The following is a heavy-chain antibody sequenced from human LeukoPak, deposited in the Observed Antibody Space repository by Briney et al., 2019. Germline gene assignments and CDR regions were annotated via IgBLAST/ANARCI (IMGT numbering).Heavy chain of an antibody. D-gene: IGHD6-13*01. Sequence: GGSLRLSCAASGFTFRNYGMQWVRQAPGKGLEWVAVISYDGSNKYYADSVKGRFTISRDNSKNTLYLQMNSLRAEDTAVYYCAKGWQLVDYWGQGTLVTVSS. CDR1: GFTFRNYG. CDR3: AKGWQLVDY. V-gene: IGHV3-30*18. CDR2: ISYDGSNK. J-gene: IGHJ4*02.